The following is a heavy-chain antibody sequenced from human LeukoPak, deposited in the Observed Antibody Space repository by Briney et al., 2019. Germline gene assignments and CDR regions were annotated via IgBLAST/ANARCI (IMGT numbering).Heavy chain of an antibody. CDR3: TRAPREATIWGDY. D-gene: IGHD5-12*01. J-gene: IGHJ4*02. V-gene: IGHV5-10-1*01. CDR2: IVPIDSYT. CDR1: VYSFTIYR. Sequence: KSLRISGKGSVYSFTIYRIAWVRQMHEKGLEGMGRIVPIDSYTNYTPSFQGPLTLSADKSISTAYMHWTGLKAADTAMDYCTRAPREATIWGDYWGQGTLVTVSS.